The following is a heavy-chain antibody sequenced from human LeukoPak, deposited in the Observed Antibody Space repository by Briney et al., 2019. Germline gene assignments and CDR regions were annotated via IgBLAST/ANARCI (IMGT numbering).Heavy chain of an antibody. CDR2: IYTSGST. V-gene: IGHV4-61*02. CDR3: ARESSNGGYYYYGMDV. J-gene: IGHJ6*02. Sequence: SQTLSLTCTVSGGSISSGSYYWSRIRQPAGKGLEWIGRIYTSGSTNYNPSLKSRVTISVDTSKNQFSLKLSSVTAAVTAVYYCARESSNGGYYYYGMDVWGQGTTVTVSS. D-gene: IGHD3-16*01. CDR1: GGSISSGSYY.